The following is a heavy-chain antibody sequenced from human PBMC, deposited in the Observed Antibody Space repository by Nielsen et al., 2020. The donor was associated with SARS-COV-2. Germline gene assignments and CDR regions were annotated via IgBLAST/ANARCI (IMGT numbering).Heavy chain of an antibody. CDR1: GFTFDDYA. V-gene: IGHV3-9*01. J-gene: IGHJ6*02. Sequence: GGSLRLSCAASGFTFDDYAMHWVRQAPGKGLEWVSGISWNSGSIGYADSVKGRFTISRDNAKNSLYLQMNSLRAEDTALYYCAKDRYSSSSLRFWGGGMDVWGQGTTVTVSS. D-gene: IGHD6-6*01. CDR2: ISWNSGSI. CDR3: AKDRYSSSSLRFWGGGMDV.